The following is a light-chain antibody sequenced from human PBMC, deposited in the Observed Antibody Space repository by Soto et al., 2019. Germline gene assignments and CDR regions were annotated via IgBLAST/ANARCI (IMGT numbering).Light chain of an antibody. CDR3: QQYGSSPIP. V-gene: IGKV3-20*01. J-gene: IGKJ5*01. CDR1: QSVTATF. CDR2: GAS. Sequence: EIVLTQSPGTLSLSPGERATLSCRASQSVTATFLAWYQQQPGHAPRLLIYGASSRATGIPDRFSGSGSGTDFTLTISRLEPEDFAVYYCQQYGSSPIPFGQGTRLEIK.